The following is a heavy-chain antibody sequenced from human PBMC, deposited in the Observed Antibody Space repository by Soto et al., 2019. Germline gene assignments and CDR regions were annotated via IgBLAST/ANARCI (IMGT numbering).Heavy chain of an antibody. D-gene: IGHD3-10*01. CDR2: INHSGST. Sequence: QVQLQQWGAGLLKPSETLSLTCAVYGGSFSGYYWSWIRQHPGKGLEWIGEINHSGSTNYNPSLTTRVTISVNTSKSQFSLRLLSVSDADMAVYECVRGPWRCMVRGVNGFDRWGQGAVGRVS. J-gene: IGHJ5*02. V-gene: IGHV4-34*01. CDR3: VRGPWRCMVRGVNGFDR. CDR1: GGSFSGYY.